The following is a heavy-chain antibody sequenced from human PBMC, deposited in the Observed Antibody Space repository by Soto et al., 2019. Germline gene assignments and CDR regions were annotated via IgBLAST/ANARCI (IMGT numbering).Heavy chain of an antibody. CDR1: GYSFTSYW. D-gene: IGHD4-4*01. Sequence: GESLKISCKGSGYSFTSYWIGWVRQMPGKGLEWMGIIYPGDSDTRYSPSFQGQVTISADKSISTAYLQWSSLKASDTAMYYCGRITVATDYYYNCMDVWGKGTTVTVSS. J-gene: IGHJ6*03. CDR3: GRITVATDYYYNCMDV. V-gene: IGHV5-51*01. CDR2: IYPGDSDT.